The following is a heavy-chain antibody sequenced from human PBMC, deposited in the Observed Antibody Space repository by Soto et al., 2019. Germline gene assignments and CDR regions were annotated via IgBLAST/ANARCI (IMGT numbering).Heavy chain of an antibody. Sequence: EVQLVESGGGLVQPGGSLRLSCAASGFTFSSYSMNWVRQAPGKGLEWVSYISSSSSTIYYADSVEGRFTISRDNAKNSLYLQMNSLRDEGTAVYYCATCYHSSWIHYFDYWGQGTLVTVSS. CDR3: ATCYHSSWIHYFDY. V-gene: IGHV3-48*02. D-gene: IGHD6-13*01. J-gene: IGHJ4*02. CDR1: GFTFSSYS. CDR2: ISSSSSTI.